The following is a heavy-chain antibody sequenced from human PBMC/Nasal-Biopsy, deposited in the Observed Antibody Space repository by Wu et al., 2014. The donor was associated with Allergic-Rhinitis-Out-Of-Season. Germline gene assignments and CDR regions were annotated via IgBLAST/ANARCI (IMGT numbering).Heavy chain of an antibody. CDR2: ICQSGDT. CDR1: GVPVSSYC. V-gene: IGHV4-4*07. D-gene: IGHD6-19*01. J-gene: IGHJ4*02. Sequence: LTCTVSGVPVSSYCWAWIRQPAGKGLEVIGRICQSGDTFYSPSLKNRVIVSADTSKNQLSLKLGSVAAADTAVYYCARDVAAFDSWGQGRLVTVSS. CDR3: ARDVAAFDS.